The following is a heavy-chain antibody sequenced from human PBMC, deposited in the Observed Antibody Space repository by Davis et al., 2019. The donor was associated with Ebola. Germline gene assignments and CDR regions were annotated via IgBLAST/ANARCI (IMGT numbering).Heavy chain of an antibody. CDR3: ARDVRGITGPSEY. Sequence: AASVKVSCKTSGYIFTSYGISWVRQAPGQGLEWMGWISAYNGNTNYAQKLQGRVTMTTDTSTSTAYMELRSLRSDDTARYYCARDVRGITGPSEYWGQGTLVTVSS. D-gene: IGHD1-1*01. J-gene: IGHJ4*02. CDR2: ISAYNGNT. V-gene: IGHV1-18*01. CDR1: GYIFTSYG.